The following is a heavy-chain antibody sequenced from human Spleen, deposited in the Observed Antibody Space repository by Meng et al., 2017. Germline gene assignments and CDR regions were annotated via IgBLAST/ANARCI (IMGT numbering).Heavy chain of an antibody. CDR3: ARGPTTMAHDFDY. D-gene: IGHD4-11*01. Sequence: QVQRRQWGAGPLTPSETLSLTCAVYGGSLSGYYWSWIRQPPGKGRELIGEINYRGRTNYNPSLKSRVITSTDPSKNQLSLKLSSVTAADSAVYYCARGPTTMAHDFDYWGQGTLVTVSS. CDR1: GGSLSGYY. CDR2: INYRGRT. J-gene: IGHJ4*02. V-gene: IGHV4-34*01.